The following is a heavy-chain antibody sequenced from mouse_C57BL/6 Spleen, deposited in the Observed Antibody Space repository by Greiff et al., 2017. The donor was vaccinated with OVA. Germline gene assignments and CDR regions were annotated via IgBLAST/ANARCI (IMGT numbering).Heavy chain of an antibody. CDR1: GYAFSSSW. Sequence: VPLQQSGPELVKPGASVKISCKASGYAFSSSWLNWVKPRPGKGLEWIGRIYPGDGDTNYNGKFKGKATLTADKSSSTAYMQLSSLTSEDSAVYFCAPYSNSGDWGQGTTLTVSS. V-gene: IGHV1-82*01. J-gene: IGHJ2*01. D-gene: IGHD2-5*01. CDR2: IYPGDGDT. CDR3: APYSNSGD.